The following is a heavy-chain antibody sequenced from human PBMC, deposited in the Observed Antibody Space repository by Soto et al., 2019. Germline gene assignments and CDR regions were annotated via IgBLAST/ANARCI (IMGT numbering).Heavy chain of an antibody. J-gene: IGHJ4*02. CDR2: IWYDGNNK. Sequence: QVQLVESGGGVVQPGGSLRLSCAASGFTFSNYGMHWVRQAPGKGLEWVAVIWYDGNNKYYADSVKGRFTISRDNSNNTLYVQMTSLRAEDTAVYYCARGLHSLFDYGGKGTLVTVSS. CDR1: GFTFSNYG. D-gene: IGHD2-21*01. V-gene: IGHV3-33*01. CDR3: ARGLHSLFDY.